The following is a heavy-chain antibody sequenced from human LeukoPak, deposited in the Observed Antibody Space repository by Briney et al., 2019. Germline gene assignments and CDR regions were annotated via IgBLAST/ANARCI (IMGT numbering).Heavy chain of an antibody. Sequence: SQTLSLTCTVPGGSFSIGSYSWSWLRQPAGKGLEWIGRIYTSGSTHYNPSLKSRVAISVDTSRNQFSLKLSSVTAADTAVYYCARDLLHRGYAFDIWGQGSMVTVSS. CDR1: GGSFSIGSYS. CDR2: IYTSGST. CDR3: ARDLLHRGYAFDI. V-gene: IGHV4-61*02. D-gene: IGHD5-12*01. J-gene: IGHJ3*02.